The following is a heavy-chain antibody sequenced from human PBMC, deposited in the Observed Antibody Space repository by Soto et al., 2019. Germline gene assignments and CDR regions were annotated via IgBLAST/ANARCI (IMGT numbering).Heavy chain of an antibody. CDR2: IIPILGIA. J-gene: IGHJ6*03. Sequence: SVKVSCKASGGTFSSYTISWVRQAPGQGLEWMGRIIPILGIANYAQKFQGRVTITADKSTSTAYMELSSLRSEDTAVYYCARVATPKYYDILTFLPPPDSYYSTDVWGTGPTVTLSS. CDR1: GGTFSSYT. D-gene: IGHD3-9*01. V-gene: IGHV1-69*02. CDR3: ARVATPKYYDILTFLPPPDSYYSTDV.